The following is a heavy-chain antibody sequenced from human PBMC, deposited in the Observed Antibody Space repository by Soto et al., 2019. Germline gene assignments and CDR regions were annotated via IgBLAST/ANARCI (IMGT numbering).Heavy chain of an antibody. CDR3: AREMSNSFDS. J-gene: IGHJ4*01. CDR2: IYHSGAT. CDR1: GDSISRDGSS. V-gene: IGHV4-30-2*01. Sequence: QVQLQESGSGLVKPSETLVLTCTVSGDSISRDGSSWSWLRQPPGKGLEWIGYIYHSGATYSNPSLKSPVTTSVDKFKNPFSLRLASVTAADTAVYYCAREMSNSFDSWGHGTLVTVSS.